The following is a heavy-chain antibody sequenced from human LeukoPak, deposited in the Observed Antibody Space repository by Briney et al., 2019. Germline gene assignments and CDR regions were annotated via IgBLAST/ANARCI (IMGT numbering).Heavy chain of an antibody. J-gene: IGHJ4*02. CDR3: ARGVPGGLDY. CDR2: ISYDGSNK. CDR1: GFTFSSYA. V-gene: IGHV3-30-3*01. Sequence: PGGSLRLSCAASGFTFSSYAMHWVRQAPGKGLEWVAVISYDGSNKYYADSVKGRFTISRDNSKNTLYLQMNSLRAEDTAVSYCARGVPGGLDYWGQGALVTVSS. D-gene: IGHD3-16*01.